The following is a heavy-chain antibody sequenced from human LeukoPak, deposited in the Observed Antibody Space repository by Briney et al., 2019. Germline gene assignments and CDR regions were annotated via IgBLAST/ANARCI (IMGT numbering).Heavy chain of an antibody. CDR3: ARVVRESITIFCDFDY. J-gene: IGHJ4*02. CDR1: GGTFSSYA. V-gene: IGHV1-69*01. Sequence: ASVKVSCKASGGTFSSYAISWVRQAPGQGLEWMGGIIPIFGTANYAQKFQGRVTITADESTSTAYMELSSLRSEDTAVYYCARVVRESITIFCDFDYWGQGTLVTVSS. CDR2: IIPIFGTA. D-gene: IGHD3-9*01.